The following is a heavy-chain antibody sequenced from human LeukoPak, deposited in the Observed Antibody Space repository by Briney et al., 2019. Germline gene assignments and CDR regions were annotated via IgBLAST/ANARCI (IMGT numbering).Heavy chain of an antibody. J-gene: IGHJ4*02. CDR3: ARDKSSGYWFIDY. CDR1: GFTFSSHW. Sequence: PGGSMRLSCAASGFTFSSHWMHWVRQAPGKGLVWVSRINSDGSRTNYADAVKGRFTVSRDNAKNTLYLQLNSLRAEDTAVYYCARDKSSGYWFIDYWGQGTLVTVSS. CDR2: INSDGSRT. V-gene: IGHV3-74*01. D-gene: IGHD3-22*01.